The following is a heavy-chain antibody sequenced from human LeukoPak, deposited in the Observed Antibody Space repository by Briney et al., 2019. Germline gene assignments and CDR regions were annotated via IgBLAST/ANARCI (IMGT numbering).Heavy chain of an antibody. CDR1: GYTFTGYY. Sequence: SVKVSCKASGYTFTGYYMHWVRQAPGQGLEWMGRIIPILGIANYAQKFQGRVTITADKSTSTAYMELSSLRSEDTAVYYCARTVVTPEDNLDYWGQGTLVTVSS. D-gene: IGHD4-23*01. V-gene: IGHV1-69*02. J-gene: IGHJ4*02. CDR2: IIPILGIA. CDR3: ARTVVTPEDNLDY.